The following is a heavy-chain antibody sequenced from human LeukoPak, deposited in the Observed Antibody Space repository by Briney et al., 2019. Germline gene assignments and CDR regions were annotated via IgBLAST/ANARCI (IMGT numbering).Heavy chain of an antibody. D-gene: IGHD1-26*01. CDR1: GFTFSSYG. V-gene: IGHV3-30*18. Sequence: GGSLRLSGAASGFTFSSYGMHWVRQAPGKGLEWVAVISYDGSNKYYADSVKGRFTISRDNSKNTLYLQMNSLRAEDTAVYYCAKAVGIVGATYYFDHWGQGTLVTVSS. J-gene: IGHJ4*02. CDR3: AKAVGIVGATYYFDH. CDR2: ISYDGSNK.